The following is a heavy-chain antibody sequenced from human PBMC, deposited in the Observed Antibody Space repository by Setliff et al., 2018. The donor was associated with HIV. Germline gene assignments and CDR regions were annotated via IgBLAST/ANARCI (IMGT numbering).Heavy chain of an antibody. V-gene: IGHV4-59*01. J-gene: IGHJ6*03. CDR2: IYYSGST. Sequence: LSLTCTVSGGSISNYYWSWIRQPPGKGLQWIGYIYYSGSTNYNPSLKSRVTISVDTSKNQFSLKLSSVTAADTAVYYCARAGDGSPFYYYYYMDVWGKGTTVTSP. CDR1: GGSISNYY. CDR3: ARAGDGSPFYYYYYMDV. D-gene: IGHD1-26*01.